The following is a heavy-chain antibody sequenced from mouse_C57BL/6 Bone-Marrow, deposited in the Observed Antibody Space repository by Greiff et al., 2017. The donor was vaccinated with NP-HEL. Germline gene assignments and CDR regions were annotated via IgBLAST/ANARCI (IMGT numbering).Heavy chain of an antibody. D-gene: IGHD2-4*01. CDR3: ARRIYYDYGFDY. Sequence: EVHLVESGGGLVKPGGSLKLSCAASGFTFSDYGMHWVRQAPEKGLEWVAYISSGSSTIYYADTVKGRFTISRDNAKNTLFLQMTSLRSEDTAMYYCARRIYYDYGFDYWGQGTTLTVSS. CDR2: ISSGSSTI. J-gene: IGHJ2*01. V-gene: IGHV5-17*01. CDR1: GFTFSDYG.